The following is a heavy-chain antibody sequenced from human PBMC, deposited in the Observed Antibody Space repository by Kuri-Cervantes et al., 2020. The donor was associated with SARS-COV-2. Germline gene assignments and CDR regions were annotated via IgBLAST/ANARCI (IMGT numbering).Heavy chain of an antibody. CDR3: ARRYGGHFHAVAAPGPYYFDY. J-gene: IGHJ4*02. CDR2: IYHSRST. D-gene: IGHD6-19*01. V-gene: IGHV4-30-2*01. CDR1: DDSMSNGDYH. Sequence: SETLSLTCTVSDDSMSNGDYHWSWIRQPPGKGLEWIGCIYHSRSTHYNPSLKSRVTMSLDRSKNQFSLKLSSLTAADTAVYYCARRYGGHFHAVAAPGPYYFDYWGQGTLVTVSS.